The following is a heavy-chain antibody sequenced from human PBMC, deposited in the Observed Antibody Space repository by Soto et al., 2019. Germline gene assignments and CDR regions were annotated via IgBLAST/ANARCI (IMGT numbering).Heavy chain of an antibody. CDR3: AKAFRNSPRGDYGTDV. CDR1: GFTFNSFA. Sequence: GGSLRLSCAASGFTFNSFAMAWVRQAPGKGLEWVSAISGNDGNTYYADSVKGRFTISRDNSKNTLYLQMSSLRAEDTAVYYCAKAFRNSPRGDYGTDVRGQGTTVTVSS. V-gene: IGHV3-23*01. J-gene: IGHJ6*02. D-gene: IGHD3-16*01. CDR2: ISGNDGNT.